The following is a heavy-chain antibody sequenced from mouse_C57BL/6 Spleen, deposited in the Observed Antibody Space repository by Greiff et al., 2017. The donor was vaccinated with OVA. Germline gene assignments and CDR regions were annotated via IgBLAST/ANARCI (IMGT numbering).Heavy chain of an antibody. CDR3: TRVTTVVAYYFDY. CDR1: GFTFSSYA. D-gene: IGHD1-1*01. J-gene: IGHJ2*01. CDR2: ISSGGDYI. Sequence: EVQGVESGEGLVKPGGSLKLSCAASGFTFSSYAMSWVRQTPEKRLEWVAYISSGGDYIYYADTVKGRFTISRDNARNTLYLQMSSLKSEDTAMYYCTRVTTVVAYYFDYWGQGTTLTVSS. V-gene: IGHV5-9-1*02.